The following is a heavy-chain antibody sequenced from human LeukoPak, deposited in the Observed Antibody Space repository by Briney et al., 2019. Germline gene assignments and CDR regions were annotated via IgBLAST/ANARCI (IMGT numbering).Heavy chain of an antibody. V-gene: IGHV3-48*01. D-gene: IGHD6-6*01. CDR3: AGGESEYSSSGDFAY. CDR1: GFTFSTYS. CDR2: ISSSSTTI. J-gene: IGHJ4*02. Sequence: PGGSLRLSCAASGFTFSTYSMNWVRQAPGKGLEWVSYISSSSTTIYYADSVKGRFTISRDNAKNSLYLQMSSLRPEDTAVYYCAGGESEYSSSGDFAYWGQGTLVTVSS.